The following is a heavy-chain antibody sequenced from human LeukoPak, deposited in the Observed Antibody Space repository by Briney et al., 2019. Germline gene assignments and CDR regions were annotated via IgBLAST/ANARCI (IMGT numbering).Heavy chain of an antibody. Sequence: SETLSLTCAVYGGSFSGYYWSWIRQPPGKGLEWIGEINHSGSTNYNPSLKSRVTISVDTSKNQFSLKLSSVTAADTAVYYCARRAITMVRGLYYYMDVWGKGTTVTISS. CDR3: ARRAITMVRGLYYYMDV. CDR1: GGSFSGYY. CDR2: INHSGST. J-gene: IGHJ6*03. D-gene: IGHD3-10*01. V-gene: IGHV4-34*01.